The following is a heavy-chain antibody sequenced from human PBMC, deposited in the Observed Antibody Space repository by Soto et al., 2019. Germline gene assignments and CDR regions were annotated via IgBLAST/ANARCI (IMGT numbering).Heavy chain of an antibody. D-gene: IGHD2-15*01. V-gene: IGHV3-9*01. CDR1: GFTFDDYA. J-gene: IGHJ4*02. CDR2: ISANGGSI. CDR3: AKSGEPGVVAATSFDY. Sequence: EVQLVESGGRLVQPGKSLRLSCAASGFTFDDYAMNWVRQVPGKGLEWVSGISANGGSIRYGDSVKGRFTISRDNAKNSLFLQMNSLSAEDTALYYCAKSGEPGVVAATSFDYWGQGTLVTVSS.